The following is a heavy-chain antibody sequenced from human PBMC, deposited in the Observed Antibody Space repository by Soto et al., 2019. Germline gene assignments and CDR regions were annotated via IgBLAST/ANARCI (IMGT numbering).Heavy chain of an antibody. CDR1: GGSISSSNW. J-gene: IGHJ4*02. CDR3: ARFWARGATTDNDY. D-gene: IGHD1-26*01. V-gene: IGHV4-4*02. CDR2: IYHSGST. Sequence: SETLSLTCAVSGGSISSSNWWSWVRQPPGKGLEWIGEIYHSGSTNYNPSLKSRVTISVDKSKNQFSLKLSSVTAADTAVYYCARFWARGATTDNDYWGQGTLVTVSS.